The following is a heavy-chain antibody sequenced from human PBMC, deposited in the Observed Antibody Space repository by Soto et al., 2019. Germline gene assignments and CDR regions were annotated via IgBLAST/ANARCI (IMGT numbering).Heavy chain of an antibody. CDR1: GFTFSSYA. CDR3: TKSRSAMVYYFDV. D-gene: IGHD1-20*01. J-gene: IGHJ4*02. CDR2: ISATGVKT. V-gene: IGHV3-23*01. Sequence: EVQVLESGGGLVQPGGSLRLSCAASGFTFSSYAMNWVRQAPGKGLEWVSGISATGVKTYSADSVKGRFTISRDNSKDTVYLEMNSLRAEDTDVYYCTKSRSAMVYYFDVWGLGALVTVSS.